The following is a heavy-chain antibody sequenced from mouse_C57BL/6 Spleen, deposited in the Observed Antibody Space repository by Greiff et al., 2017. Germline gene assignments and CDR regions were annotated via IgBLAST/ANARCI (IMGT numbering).Heavy chain of an antibody. V-gene: IGHV6-3*01. CDR3: TDKSPNWDGFSY. CDR2: IRLKSDNYAT. D-gene: IGHD4-1*01. CDR1: GFTFSNYW. Sequence: EVKVEESGGGLVQPGGSMKLSCVASGFTFSNYWMNWVRQSPEKGLEWVAQIRLKSDNYATHYAESVKGRFTISRDDSKSSVYLQMNNLRAEDSGIYYCTDKSPNWDGFSYWGQGTLVTVSA. J-gene: IGHJ3*01.